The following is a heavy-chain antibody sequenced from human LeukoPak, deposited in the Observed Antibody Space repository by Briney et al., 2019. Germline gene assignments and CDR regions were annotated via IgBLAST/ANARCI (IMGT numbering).Heavy chain of an antibody. CDR2: IYYSRST. Sequence: SDTLSLTCAVSGYSISSSNWWGWIRQPPGKGLEWIGFIYYSRSTYYNPSLKSRVTMSVDTSKNQFSLKLSSVTAVDTAVCYCARIYYDILTGYYVDYWGQGTLVTVSS. CDR3: ARIYYDILTGYYVDY. J-gene: IGHJ4*02. CDR1: GYSISSSNW. V-gene: IGHV4-28*01. D-gene: IGHD3-9*01.